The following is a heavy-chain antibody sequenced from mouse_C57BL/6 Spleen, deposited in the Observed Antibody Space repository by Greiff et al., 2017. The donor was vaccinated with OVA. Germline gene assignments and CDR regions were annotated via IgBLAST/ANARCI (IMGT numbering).Heavy chain of an antibody. CDR3: ARSAGISSGFDY. D-gene: IGHD3-1*01. J-gene: IGHJ2*01. CDR1: GYTFTSYW. V-gene: IGHV1-52*01. Sequence: QVQLKQPGAELVRPGSSVKLSCKASGYTFTSYWMHWVKQRPIQGLEWIGNIDPSDSETHYNQKFKDKATLTVDKSSSTAYMQLSSLTSEDSAVYYCARSAGISSGFDYWGQGTTLTVSS. CDR2: IDPSDSET.